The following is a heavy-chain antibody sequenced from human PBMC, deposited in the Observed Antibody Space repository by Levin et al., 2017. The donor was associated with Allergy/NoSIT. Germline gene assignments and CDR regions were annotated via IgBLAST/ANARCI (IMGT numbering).Heavy chain of an antibody. D-gene: IGHD2-2*01. CDR2: INHSGST. CDR1: GGSFSGYY. Sequence: SQTLSLTCAVYGGSFSGYYWSWIRQPPGKGLEWIGEINHSGSTNYNPSLKSRVTISVDTSKNQFSLKLSSVTAADTAVYYCAREGRYCSSTSCRSAAIDYWGQGTLVTVSS. V-gene: IGHV4-34*01. J-gene: IGHJ4*02. CDR3: AREGRYCSSTSCRSAAIDY.